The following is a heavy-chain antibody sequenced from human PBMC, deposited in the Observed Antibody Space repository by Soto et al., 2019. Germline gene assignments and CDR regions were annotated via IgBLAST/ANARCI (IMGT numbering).Heavy chain of an antibody. J-gene: IGHJ4*02. Sequence: QVQLQESGPGLVKPSQTLSLTCTVSGGSISSGGYYWSWIRQHPGKGLEWIGYIYYSGSTYYNPSLKSRVTISVDTSKNQCSLKLSSVTAADTAVYYCARGQRVGAPYYFDYWGQGTLVTVSS. CDR1: GGSISSGGYY. CDR2: IYYSGST. V-gene: IGHV4-31*03. D-gene: IGHD1-26*01. CDR3: ARGQRVGAPYYFDY.